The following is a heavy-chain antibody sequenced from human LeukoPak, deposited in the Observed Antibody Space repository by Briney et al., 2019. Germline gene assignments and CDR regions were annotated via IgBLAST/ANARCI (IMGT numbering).Heavy chain of an antibody. J-gene: IGHJ3*02. CDR1: GFTFSNYA. Sequence: GGSLRLSCAASGFTFSNYAMSWVRQAPGKGLEWVSAISGSGGSTYYADSVKGRFTISRDNSKSTLYLQMNSLRAEDTAVYFCARDRHRYRGSNGDGDAFDIWGQGTKVTVSS. D-gene: IGHD5-12*01. V-gene: IGHV3-23*01. CDR3: ARDRHRYRGSNGDGDAFDI. CDR2: ISGSGGST.